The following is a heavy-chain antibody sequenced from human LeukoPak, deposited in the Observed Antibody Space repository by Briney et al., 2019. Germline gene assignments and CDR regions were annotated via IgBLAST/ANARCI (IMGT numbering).Heavy chain of an antibody. V-gene: IGHV3-21*01. CDR2: ISTSSSYV. D-gene: IGHD3-3*01. CDR3: ASSIFGVVKYYFDY. Sequence: GGSLRLSCAASGFTFSFSAMNWVRQAPGKGLEWVSSISTSSSYVYYADSVKGRFTISRDNAKNSLYLQMNSLRAEDTAVYYCASSIFGVVKYYFDYWGQGTLVTVSS. CDR1: GFTFSFSA. J-gene: IGHJ4*02.